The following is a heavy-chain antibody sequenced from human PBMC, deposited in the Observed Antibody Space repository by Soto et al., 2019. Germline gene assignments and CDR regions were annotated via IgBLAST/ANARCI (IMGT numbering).Heavy chain of an antibody. CDR1: GFLLRTYA. V-gene: IGHV3-15*06. CDR2: FSASGGTT. CDR3: TPVGGMDV. Sequence: GGSLRLSCVGSGFLLRTYAMSWVRQVPGMGLEWVAMFSASGGTTYYAAPVKGRFTISRDDSKNTLYLQMNSLKTEDTAVYYCTPVGGMDVWGQGTTVTGSS. J-gene: IGHJ6*02.